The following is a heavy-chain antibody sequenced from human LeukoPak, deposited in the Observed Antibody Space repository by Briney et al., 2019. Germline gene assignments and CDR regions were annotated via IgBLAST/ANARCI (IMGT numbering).Heavy chain of an antibody. J-gene: IGHJ3*02. Sequence: GGSLRLSCAASGFTFNSYGMHWVRQAPGKGLEWVAVIWHDGSNEYYVDSVKGRFTISRDNAKNSLYLQMNSLRAEDTAVYYCARAPSYCSSTSCRKGGAFDIWGQGTMVTVSS. CDR3: ARAPSYCSSTSCRKGGAFDI. CDR2: IWHDGSNE. D-gene: IGHD2-2*01. V-gene: IGHV3-33*01. CDR1: GFTFNSYG.